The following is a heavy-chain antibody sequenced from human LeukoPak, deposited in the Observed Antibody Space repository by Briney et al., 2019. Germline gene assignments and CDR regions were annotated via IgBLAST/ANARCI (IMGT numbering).Heavy chain of an antibody. CDR1: GFTFSSYS. CDR3: AKDLEDYYDDDAFDI. D-gene: IGHD3-22*01. V-gene: IGHV3-21*04. J-gene: IGHJ3*02. Sequence: GGSLRLSCAASGFTFSSYSMNWVRQAPGKGLEWVSSISSSSSYIYYADSVKGRFTISRDNAKNSLYLQMNSLRAEDTAVYYCAKDLEDYYDDDAFDIWGQGTMVTVSS. CDR2: ISSSSSYI.